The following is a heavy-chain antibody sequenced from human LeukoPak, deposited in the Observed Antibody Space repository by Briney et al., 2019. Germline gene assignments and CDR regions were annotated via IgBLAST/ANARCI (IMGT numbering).Heavy chain of an antibody. Sequence: GGSLRLSCAVSGFTFRTYWMHWVRQVPGEGLEWVAIISNDGSRKYYAHSVEGRFTISRDNSKNTLYLQMDSLRAEDTAVYYCARDRAWNYFDYWGQGTLVTVSS. CDR2: ISNDGSRK. D-gene: IGHD3-3*01. J-gene: IGHJ4*02. V-gene: IGHV3-30*03. CDR1: GFTFRTYW. CDR3: ARDRAWNYFDY.